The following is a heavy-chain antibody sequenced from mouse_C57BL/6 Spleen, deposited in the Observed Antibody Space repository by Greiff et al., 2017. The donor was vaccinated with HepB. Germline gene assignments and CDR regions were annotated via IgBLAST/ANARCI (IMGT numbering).Heavy chain of an antibody. CDR3: AYYYGSSLAWFAD. V-gene: IGHV1-64*01. D-gene: IGHD1-1*01. CDR2: IHPNSGST. CDR1: GYTFTSYW. J-gene: IGHJ3*01. Sequence: QVQLQQPGAELVKPGASVKLSCKASGYTFTSYWMHWVKQRPGQGLEWIGMIHPNSGSTNYNEKFKSKATLTVDKSSSTAYMQLSSLTSEDSAVYYCAYYYGSSLAWFADWGQGTLVTVSA.